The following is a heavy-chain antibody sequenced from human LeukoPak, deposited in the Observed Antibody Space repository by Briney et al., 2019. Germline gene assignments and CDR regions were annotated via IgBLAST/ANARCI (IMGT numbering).Heavy chain of an antibody. Sequence: GGSLRLSCAASGFTFSDYYMSWIRQAPGKGLEWVSYISSSGTYTKYADSAKGRFTISRDNAKNSLYLQMNSLRAEDTAVYYCGRDREQQLMSGMDVWGQGTTVTVSS. CDR3: GRDREQQLMSGMDV. CDR2: ISSSGTYT. CDR1: GFTFSDYY. V-gene: IGHV3-11*06. D-gene: IGHD6-13*01. J-gene: IGHJ6*02.